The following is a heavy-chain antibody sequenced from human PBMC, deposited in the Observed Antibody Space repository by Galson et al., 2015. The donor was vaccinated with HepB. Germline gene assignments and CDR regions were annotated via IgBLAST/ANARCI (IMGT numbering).Heavy chain of an antibody. J-gene: IGHJ4*02. CDR1: GFSLSTSGMR. CDR3: ARILGQNCSGGSCYRVYSVYFDY. CDR2: IDWDDDK. D-gene: IGHD2-15*01. Sequence: PALVKPTQTLTLTCTFSGFSLSTSGMRVSWIRQPPGKALEWLARIDWDDDKYRSTSLKTRLTISKDTSKNQVVLTMTNMDPVDTATYYCARILGQNCSGGSCYRVYSVYFDYWGQGTLVTVSS. V-gene: IGHV2-70*04.